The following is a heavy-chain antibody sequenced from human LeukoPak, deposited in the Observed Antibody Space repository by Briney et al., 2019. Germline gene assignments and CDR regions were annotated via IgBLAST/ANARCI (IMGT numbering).Heavy chain of an antibody. D-gene: IGHD3-10*01. CDR3: ARSRGMSMNDKNLLY. J-gene: IGHJ4*02. Sequence: PGGSLRLSCAASGFTFSAYTLNWVRQAPGKGLEWVSSIKGSDNYIYNADSVAGRFTVSTDDAQNSIYLQVNSLRVEDTAIYYCARSRGMSMNDKNLLYWGQGSLVTVSS. CDR1: GFTFSAYT. CDR2: IKGSDNYI. V-gene: IGHV3-21*06.